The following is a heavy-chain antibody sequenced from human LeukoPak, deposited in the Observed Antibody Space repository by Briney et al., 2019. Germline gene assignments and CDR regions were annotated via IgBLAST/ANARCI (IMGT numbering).Heavy chain of an antibody. CDR2: IYHSGST. D-gene: IGHD3-9*01. CDR1: GGSISSGGYY. CDR3: ARDRGTVITIRYYYYMDV. V-gene: IGHV4-30-2*01. J-gene: IGHJ6*03. Sequence: SQTLSLTCTVSGGSISSGGYYWSWIRQPPGKGLEWIGYIYHSGSTYYNPSLKSRVTITVDRSKNQFSLKLSSVTAADTAVYSCARDRGTVITIRYYYYMDVWGKGTTVTVSS.